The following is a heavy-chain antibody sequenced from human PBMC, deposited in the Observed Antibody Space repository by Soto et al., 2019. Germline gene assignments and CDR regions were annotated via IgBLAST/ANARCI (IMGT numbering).Heavy chain of an antibody. Sequence: EVQLLESGGGWVQPGGSLRLSCAASGFTFSSYAMSWVRQAPGKGLEWVSAISGSGGSTYYADSVKGRFTISRDNSKNTLYLQMNSLRAEDTAVYYCEKDRNWNYHFAYWGQGTLVTVSS. V-gene: IGHV3-23*01. CDR3: EKDRNWNYHFAY. D-gene: IGHD1-7*01. J-gene: IGHJ4*02. CDR2: ISGSGGST. CDR1: GFTFSSYA.